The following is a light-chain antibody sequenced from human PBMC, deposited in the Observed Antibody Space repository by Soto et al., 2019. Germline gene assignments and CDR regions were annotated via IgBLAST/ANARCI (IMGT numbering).Light chain of an antibody. CDR1: QSVSSN. J-gene: IGKJ1*01. CDR3: QQYNSWPLTWT. V-gene: IGKV3-15*01. Sequence: EIVMTQSPATLSFSPGERATLSCRASQSVSSNLAWYQQNPGQAPRLLIYGASTRATGIPARLSGSGSGTEFTLTISSLQSEDFAVYYCQQYNSWPLTWTFGQGTKVEIK. CDR2: GAS.